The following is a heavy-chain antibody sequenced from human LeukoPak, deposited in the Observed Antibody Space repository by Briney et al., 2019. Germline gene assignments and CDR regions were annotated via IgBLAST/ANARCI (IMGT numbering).Heavy chain of an antibody. CDR3: ATTGHPPSYYDFWSGYEYYFDY. CDR1: GFTFSSYS. J-gene: IGHJ4*02. Sequence: GGSLRLSCAASGFTFSSYSMNWVRQAPGKGLEWVSYISSSSSTIYYADSVKGRFTISRDNAKNSLYLQMNSLRSEDTAVYYCATTGHPPSYYDFWSGYEYYFDYWGQGTLVTVSS. V-gene: IGHV3-48*01. D-gene: IGHD3-3*01. CDR2: ISSSSSTI.